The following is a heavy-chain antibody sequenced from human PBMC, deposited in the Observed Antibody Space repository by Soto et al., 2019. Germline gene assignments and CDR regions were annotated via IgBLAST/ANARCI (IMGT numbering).Heavy chain of an antibody. CDR1: GYTFTSYY. CDR3: ARDKGARDYYYGMDV. V-gene: IGHV1-46*01. D-gene: IGHD1-26*01. CDR2: INPSGGST. J-gene: IGHJ6*02. Sequence: QVQLVQSGAEVKKPGASVKVSCKASGYTFTSYYMHWVRQAPGQGLEWMGIINPSGGSTSYAQKFQGRVTMTRHTSTSTVYMELSSLRSEDTAVYYCARDKGARDYYYGMDVWGQGTTVTVSS.